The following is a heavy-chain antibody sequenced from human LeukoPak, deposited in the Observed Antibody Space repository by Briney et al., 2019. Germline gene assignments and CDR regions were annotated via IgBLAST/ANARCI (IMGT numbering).Heavy chain of an antibody. D-gene: IGHD4-17*01. V-gene: IGHV4-34*01. CDR1: GGPLSGYH. CDR2: IKHIGST. J-gene: IGHJ6*02. Sequence: SETPSLTCAVHGGPLSGYHWSWIRHSPGKGLKWIGEIKHIGSTDYNPSLETRLTISLDTSKNPSSLNMSSMTAADTAVYYCARGRRARYRGYGEYYHAMDVWGQGTTVTVSS. CDR3: ARGRRARYRGYGEYYHAMDV.